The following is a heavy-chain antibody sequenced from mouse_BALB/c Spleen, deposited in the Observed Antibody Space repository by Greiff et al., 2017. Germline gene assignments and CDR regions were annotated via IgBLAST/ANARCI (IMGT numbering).Heavy chain of an antibody. CDR1: GYTFTDYY. Sequence: VQLQQSGAELARPGASVKLSCKASGYTFTDYYINWVKQRTGQGLEWIGEIYPGSGNTYYNEKFKGKATLTADKSSSTAYMQLSSLTSEDSAVYFCARSITTATLGYYFDYWGQGTTLTVSS. CDR3: ARSITTATLGYYFDY. D-gene: IGHD1-2*01. CDR2: IYPGSGNT. V-gene: IGHV1-77*01. J-gene: IGHJ2*01.